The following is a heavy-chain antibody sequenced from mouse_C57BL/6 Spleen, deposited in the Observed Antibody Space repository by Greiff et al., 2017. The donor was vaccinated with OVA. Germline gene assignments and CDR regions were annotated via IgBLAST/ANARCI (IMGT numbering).Heavy chain of an antibody. CDR1: GYTFTSYW. CDR2: IDPSDSYT. J-gene: IGHJ2*01. CDR3: ARWDSSGYFDY. V-gene: IGHV1-69*01. D-gene: IGHD3-2*02. Sequence: QVQLQQPGAELVMPGASVKLSCTASGYTFTSYWMYWVKQRPGQGLEWIGEIDPSDSYTNYNQKFKGKSTLTVDKSSSTAYMQLSSLTSEDSAVYYCARWDSSGYFDYWGQGTTLTVSS.